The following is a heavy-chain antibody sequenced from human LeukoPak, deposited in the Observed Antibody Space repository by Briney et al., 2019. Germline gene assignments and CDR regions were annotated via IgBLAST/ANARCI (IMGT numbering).Heavy chain of an antibody. CDR3: ARPRYYDSSGYYFDI. Sequence: PGGSLRLSCAASGFTFSSYSMNWVRQAPGKGLEWVSYISSSSSTIYYADSVKGRFTISRDNAKNSLYLQMSSLRAEDTAVYYCARPRYYDSSGYYFDIWGQGTMVTVSS. J-gene: IGHJ3*02. CDR2: ISSSSSTI. D-gene: IGHD3-22*01. CDR1: GFTFSSYS. V-gene: IGHV3-48*01.